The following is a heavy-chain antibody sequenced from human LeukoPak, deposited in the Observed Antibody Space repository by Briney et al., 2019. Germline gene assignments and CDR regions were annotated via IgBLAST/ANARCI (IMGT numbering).Heavy chain of an antibody. D-gene: IGHD4/OR15-4a*01. CDR1: GFTFRTYD. J-gene: IGHJ4*02. CDR3: ARGLTMGPF. Sequence: GGSLRLSCAASGFTFRTYDMNWVRQAPGKGLEWVSHISTTGTTVYYADAVKGRFTISRDNAKNSLYLQMNSLRAEDTAVYYCARGLTMGPFGGQGTLVTVSS. CDR2: ISTTGTTV. V-gene: IGHV3-48*03.